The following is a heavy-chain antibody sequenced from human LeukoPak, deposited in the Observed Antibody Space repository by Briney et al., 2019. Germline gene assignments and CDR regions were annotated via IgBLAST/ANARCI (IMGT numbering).Heavy chain of an antibody. CDR3: ARRVDIVATTYFHY. D-gene: IGHD5-12*01. CDR1: GGSISSSSYY. V-gene: IGHV4-39*01. Sequence: PSETLSLTCTVSGGSISSSSYYWRWIRQPPGKGLEWIGSIYYSGSTYYNPSLKSRVTISVDTSKNQFSLKLSSVTAADTAVYYCARRVDIVATTYFHYWGQGTLVTVSS. CDR2: IYYSGST. J-gene: IGHJ4*02.